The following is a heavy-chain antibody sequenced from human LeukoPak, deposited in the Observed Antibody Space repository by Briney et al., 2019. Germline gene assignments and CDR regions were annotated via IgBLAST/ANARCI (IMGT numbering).Heavy chain of an antibody. D-gene: IGHD6-19*01. J-gene: IGHJ4*02. V-gene: IGHV4-61*01. Sequence: PSETLSLTCTVSGGSASSRSYCWIWLPQPPGKGLEWIGYIYYSGSPNHNPSLKSRVTLSADTSKNQFSLKLTSVTAADTAVYYCAGGTEAGLAYWGQGTLVTVSS. CDR1: GGSASSRSYC. CDR3: AGGTEAGLAY. CDR2: IYYSGSP.